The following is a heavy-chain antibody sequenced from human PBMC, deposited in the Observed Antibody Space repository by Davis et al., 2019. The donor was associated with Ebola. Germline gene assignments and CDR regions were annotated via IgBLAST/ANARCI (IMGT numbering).Heavy chain of an antibody. V-gene: IGHV3-30*18. CDR1: GFTFSSYG. CDR3: AKGNVTGTGSY. Sequence: PGGSLRLSCAASGFTFSSYGMHWVRQAPGKGLEWVAVISYDGSNKYYADSVKGRFTISRDNSKNTLYLQMNSLRAEDTAVYYCAKGNVTGTGSYWGQGTLVTVSS. D-gene: IGHD3/OR15-3a*01. CDR2: ISYDGSNK. J-gene: IGHJ4*02.